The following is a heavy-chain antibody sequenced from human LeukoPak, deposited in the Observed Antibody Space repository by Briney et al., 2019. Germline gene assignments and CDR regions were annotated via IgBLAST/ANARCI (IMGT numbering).Heavy chain of an antibody. CDR1: GFTFSSYS. Sequence: GGSLRLSCAASGFTFSSYSMNWVRQAPGKGLEWVSYISSSSSTIYYADSVKGRFTISRDNAKNSLYLQMNSLRAEDTAVYYCARSSVITSRVFDYWGQGTLVTVSS. D-gene: IGHD3-22*01. V-gene: IGHV3-48*01. CDR2: ISSSSSTI. J-gene: IGHJ4*02. CDR3: ARSSVITSRVFDY.